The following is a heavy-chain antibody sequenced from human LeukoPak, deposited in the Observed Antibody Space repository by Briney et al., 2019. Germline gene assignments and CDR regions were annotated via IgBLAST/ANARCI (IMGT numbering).Heavy chain of an antibody. J-gene: IGHJ4*02. CDR3: ARGPDYSSSWYPSGY. CDR1: GYTFTSYD. D-gene: IGHD6-13*01. Sequence: GASVKVSCKASGYTFTSYDINWVRQATGQGLEWMGWMNPNSGNTGYAQKFQGRVTMTRNTSMSTAYMELSSLRSEDTAVYYCARGPDYSSSWYPSGYWGQGTLVTVSS. CDR2: MNPNSGNT. V-gene: IGHV1-8*02.